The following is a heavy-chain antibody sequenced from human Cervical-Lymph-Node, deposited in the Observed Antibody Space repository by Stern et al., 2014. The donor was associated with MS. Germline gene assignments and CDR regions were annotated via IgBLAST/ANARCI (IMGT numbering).Heavy chain of an antibody. CDR2: IWYDGSNK. CDR1: GFPFSSYG. D-gene: IGHD1-20*01. J-gene: IGHJ6*02. CDR3: ARNGGGVNWKLPRDYYGMDV. Sequence: QVQLVQSGGGVVQPGRSLRLSCAASGFPFSSYGMHWVRQAAGKGLEWVAVIWYDGSNKYYADSVKGRFTISRDNSKNTLYLEMNSLRADDTAVYYCARNGGGVNWKLPRDYYGMDVWGQGTTVTVSS. V-gene: IGHV3-33*01.